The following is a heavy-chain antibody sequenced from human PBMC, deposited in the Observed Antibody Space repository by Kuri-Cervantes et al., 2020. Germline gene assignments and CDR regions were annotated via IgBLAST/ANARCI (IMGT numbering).Heavy chain of an antibody. J-gene: IGHJ3*02. CDR1: GFTFSSYW. CDR3: ARDCRRPVDAFDI. D-gene: IGHD6-25*01. V-gene: IGHV3-7*01. CDR2: IKQDGSEK. Sequence: GESLKISCAASGFTFSSYWMSWVRQAPGKGLEWVANIKQDGSEKYYVDSVKGRFTISRDNAKNSLYLQMNSLRAEDTAVYYCARDCRRPVDAFDIWGQGTMVTVSS.